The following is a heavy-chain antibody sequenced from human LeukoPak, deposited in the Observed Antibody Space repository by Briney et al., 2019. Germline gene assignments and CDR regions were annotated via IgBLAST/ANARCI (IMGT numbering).Heavy chain of an antibody. CDR2: INHSGST. CDR3: ARGLQYYDFWSGYYFACYFGY. D-gene: IGHD3-3*01. J-gene: IGHJ4*02. Sequence: PSETLSLTCAVYGGSFSGYYWSWIRQPPGKGLEWIGEINHSGSTNYNPSLKSRVTISVDTSKNQFSLKLSSVTAADTAVYYCARGLQYYDFWSGYYFACYFGYWGQGTLVTVSS. V-gene: IGHV4-34*01. CDR1: GGSFSGYY.